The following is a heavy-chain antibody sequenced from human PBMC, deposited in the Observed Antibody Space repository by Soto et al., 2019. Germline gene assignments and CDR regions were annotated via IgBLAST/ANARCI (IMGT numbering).Heavy chain of an antibody. CDR2: ISAYNGST. Sequence: GASVKVSCKASGYTFTSYGISWVRQAPGQGLEWMGWISAYNGSTNYAQKLQGRVTMTTDTSTSTAYMELRSLRSDDTAVYYCARFSHYCSGGSCYSSYFDYWGQGTLVTVSS. D-gene: IGHD2-15*01. J-gene: IGHJ4*02. CDR1: GYTFTSYG. CDR3: ARFSHYCSGGSCYSSYFDY. V-gene: IGHV1-18*01.